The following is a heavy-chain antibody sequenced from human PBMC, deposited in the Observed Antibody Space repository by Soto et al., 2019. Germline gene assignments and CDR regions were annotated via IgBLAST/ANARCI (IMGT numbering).Heavy chain of an antibody. D-gene: IGHD6-13*01. V-gene: IGHV4-34*01. CDR1: GGSFSGYF. Sequence: QVQLQEWGAGLLKPSETLSLTCAVYGGSFSGYFWTWIRQPPGKGLEWIGEINHSGSSNYNPSLKSRLTISVDTSKSQFSLKLSSVTAADTAVYYCARGAGGSSSYIDYWGQGILVTVSS. CDR3: ARGAGGSSSYIDY. CDR2: INHSGSS. J-gene: IGHJ4*02.